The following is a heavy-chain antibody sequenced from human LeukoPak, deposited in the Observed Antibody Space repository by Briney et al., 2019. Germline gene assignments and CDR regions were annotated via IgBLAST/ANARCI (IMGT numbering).Heavy chain of an antibody. CDR3: ARGGTAMVTFGNYYYGMDV. CDR1: GGTFSSYA. J-gene: IGHJ6*02. CDR2: IIPIFGIA. V-gene: IGHV1-69*04. Sequence: GASVKVSCKASGGTFSSYAISWVRQAPGQGLEWMGRIIPIFGIANYAQKFQGRVTITADKSTSTAYMELSSLRSEDTAVYYCARGGTAMVTFGNYYYGMDVWGQGTTVPVSS. D-gene: IGHD5-18*01.